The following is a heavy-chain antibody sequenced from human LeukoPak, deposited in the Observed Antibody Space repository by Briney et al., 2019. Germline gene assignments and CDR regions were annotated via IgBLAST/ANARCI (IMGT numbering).Heavy chain of an antibody. Sequence: SQTLSLTCTVSGGSISSGGFYWSWIRQHPGKGLEWIAYISYSGSTYYNPSLKSRVSISIDTSKNQFSLKLSSVTAADTAVYYCARDYPIVSGHRAFDIWGQGTMVTVSS. J-gene: IGHJ3*02. CDR3: ARDYPIVSGHRAFDI. CDR2: ISYSGST. D-gene: IGHD2-15*01. V-gene: IGHV4-31*03. CDR1: GGSISSGGFY.